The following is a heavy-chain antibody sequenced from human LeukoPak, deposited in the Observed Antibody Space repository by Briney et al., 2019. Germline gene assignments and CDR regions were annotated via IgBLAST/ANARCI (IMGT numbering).Heavy chain of an antibody. Sequence: GWSLRLSCTASGFTFHNYAMAWVRQAPGKGLEWVSSIVGSGANSYYPDSVKGRFTVSRDNSKNTVYLQMSRLTAEDTALYYCAKGQSIAARSNFFDSWGQGTLVTVSS. J-gene: IGHJ4*02. V-gene: IGHV3-23*01. CDR3: AKGQSIAARSNFFDS. CDR2: IVGSGANS. D-gene: IGHD6-6*01. CDR1: GFTFHNYA.